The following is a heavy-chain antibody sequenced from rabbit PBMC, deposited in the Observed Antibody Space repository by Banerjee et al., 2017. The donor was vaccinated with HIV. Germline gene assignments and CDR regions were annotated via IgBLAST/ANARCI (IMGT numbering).Heavy chain of an antibody. Sequence: QEQLVESGGGLVQPEGSLTLTCTASGFSFSSSYYMCWVSQAPGKGLEWIGCITTGSGNTYYASWAKGRFTISKTSSTMVTLQMTSLTAADTATYFCARDLWYPPNLWGPGTLVTVS. CDR2: ITTGSGNT. J-gene: IGHJ4*01. D-gene: IGHD7-1*01. CDR1: GFSFSSSYY. CDR3: ARDLWYPPNL. V-gene: IGHV1S45*01.